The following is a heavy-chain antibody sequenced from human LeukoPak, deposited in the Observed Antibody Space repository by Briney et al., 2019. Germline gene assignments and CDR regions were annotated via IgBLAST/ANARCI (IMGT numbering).Heavy chain of an antibody. CDR2: ISYDGSNE. J-gene: IGHJ4*02. D-gene: IGHD3-22*01. V-gene: IGHV3-30*18. CDR1: GFTFSSYG. CDR3: AKDGGSGYYYFDY. Sequence: GGSLRLSCAASGFTFSSYGMHWVRQAPGKGLEWVALISYDGSNEYYADSVRGRLTISRDNSKNTLYVQMNSLRAEDTAVYYCAKDGGSGYYYFDYWGQGTLVTVSS.